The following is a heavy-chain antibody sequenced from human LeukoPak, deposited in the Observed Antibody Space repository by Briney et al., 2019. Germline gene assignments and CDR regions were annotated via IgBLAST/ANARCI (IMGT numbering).Heavy chain of an antibody. CDR3: AREVRTHFWSGYPEEYYYYMDV. J-gene: IGHJ6*03. CDR2: TYHTRGT. D-gene: IGHD3-3*02. CDR1: AGSISSGCYY. Sequence: SETLSLTCTVSAGSISSGCYYCNWILQPPVKGLDGIGHTYHTRGTHNNPSPKRRVNISVDRSKNQFSLKLSSVTAADTAVYYCAREVRTHFWSGYPEEYYYYMDVW. V-gene: IGHV4-30-2*01.